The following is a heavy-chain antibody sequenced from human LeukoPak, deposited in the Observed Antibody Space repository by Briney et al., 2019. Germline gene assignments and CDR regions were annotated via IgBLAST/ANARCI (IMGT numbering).Heavy chain of an antibody. V-gene: IGHV3-74*01. CDR1: RFTFTSYW. D-gene: IGHD3-22*01. CDR3: ARTYYYDSSGYSGY. J-gene: IGHJ4*02. Sequence: GGSLRLSCAASRFTFTSYWMNWVRQAPGKGLMWVARLNNDGTITSYADSVKGRFTISRDNAKNSLYLQMNSLRAEDTAVYYCARTYYYDSSGYSGYWGQGTLVTVSS. CDR2: LNNDGTIT.